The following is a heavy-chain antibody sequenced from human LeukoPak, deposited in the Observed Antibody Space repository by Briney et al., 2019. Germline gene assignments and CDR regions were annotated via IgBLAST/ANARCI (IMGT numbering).Heavy chain of an antibody. Sequence: RPGGSLRLSCAASGFTFDDYGMNWVRQAPGKGLEWVSYISSSGSTIYYADSVKGRFTISRDNAKNSLYLQMNSLRAEDTAVYYCARSVTTVSARWFDPWGQGTLVTVSS. CDR2: ISSSGSTI. D-gene: IGHD4-17*01. V-gene: IGHV3-48*03. CDR1: GFTFDDYG. CDR3: ARSVTTVSARWFDP. J-gene: IGHJ5*02.